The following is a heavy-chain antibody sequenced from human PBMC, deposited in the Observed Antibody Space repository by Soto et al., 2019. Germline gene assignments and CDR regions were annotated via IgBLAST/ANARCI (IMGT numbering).Heavy chain of an antibody. CDR2: IRSKANSYET. Sequence: EEQLVESGGGLVQPGGSLKLSCAASGFTFSGSALHWVRQASGKGLEWVGHIRSKANSYETVYAASMRGRFTISSDDSDSTAYLQMTSLKTEDTAVYYCTRGYYLGFDPWGQGTLVTVSS. J-gene: IGHJ5*02. CDR3: TRGYYLGFDP. CDR1: GFTFSGSA. V-gene: IGHV3-73*02. D-gene: IGHD3-10*01.